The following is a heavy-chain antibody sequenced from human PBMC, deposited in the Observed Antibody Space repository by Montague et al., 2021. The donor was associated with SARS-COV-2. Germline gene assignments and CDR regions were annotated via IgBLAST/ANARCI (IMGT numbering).Heavy chain of an antibody. CDR2: IYYSGST. V-gene: IGHV4-59*08. CDR3: ARLLPDGTVVATDIPFDS. CDR1: GGSISFYY. J-gene: IGHJ4*02. D-gene: IGHD2-21*02. Sequence: SETLSLTCTVSGGSISFYYWSWIRQPPGQGLEWIGYIYYSGSTNYNPSLESRVTISVDTSENQFSLKLRSVIAADTAVHYCARLLPDGTVVATDIPFDSWGQGTLVTVSS.